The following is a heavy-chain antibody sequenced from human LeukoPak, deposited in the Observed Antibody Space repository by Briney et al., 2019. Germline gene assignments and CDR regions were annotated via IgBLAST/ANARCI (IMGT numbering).Heavy chain of an antibody. CDR3: ARDLLGYNYHYMDV. J-gene: IGHJ6*03. CDR2: ISSSSSYI. Sequence: GGSLRLSCAASGFTFSSYSMNWVRQAPGKGLEWVSSISSSSSYIYYADSVKGRFTISRDNAKNSLYLQMNSLRADDTAVYYCARDLLGYNYHYMDVWGKGTTVTISS. CDR1: GFTFSSYS. V-gene: IGHV3-21*01. D-gene: IGHD3-16*02.